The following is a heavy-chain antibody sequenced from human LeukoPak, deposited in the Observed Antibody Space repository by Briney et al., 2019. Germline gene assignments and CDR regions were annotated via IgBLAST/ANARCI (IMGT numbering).Heavy chain of an antibody. Sequence: GGSLRLSCAASGFTFSSYGMHWVRQAPGKGLEWVAVIWYDGSNKYYADSVKGRFTISRDNSKNTLYLQMNSLRAEDTAVYYCAGEPPTRYGSGSYLDYWGQGTLVTVSS. CDR2: IWYDGSNK. D-gene: IGHD3-10*01. CDR3: AGEPPTRYGSGSYLDY. CDR1: GFTFSSYG. J-gene: IGHJ4*02. V-gene: IGHV3-33*01.